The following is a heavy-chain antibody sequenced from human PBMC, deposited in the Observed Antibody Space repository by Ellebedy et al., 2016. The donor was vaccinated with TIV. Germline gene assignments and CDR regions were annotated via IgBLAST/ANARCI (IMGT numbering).Heavy chain of an antibody. V-gene: IGHV4-34*01. CDR2: INHSGNS. CDR3: ARGVVALQPQKYFDS. D-gene: IGHD2-15*01. J-gene: IGHJ4*02. CDR1: GGSFSGYS. Sequence: SETLSLXXAVYGGSFSGYSWTWIRQPPGKGLEWIGEINHSGNSNYDSTLKSRVTMSVDTSKNQISLKMNSLTAADTAVYYWARGVVALQPQKYFDSWGQGTLVTVSS.